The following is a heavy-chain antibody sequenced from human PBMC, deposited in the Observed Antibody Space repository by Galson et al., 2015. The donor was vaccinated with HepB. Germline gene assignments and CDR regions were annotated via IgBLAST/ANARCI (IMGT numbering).Heavy chain of an antibody. J-gene: IGHJ4*02. V-gene: IGHV3-30*18. CDR3: AKVYADFWGDYFDF. CDR1: GFTFSSYG. D-gene: IGHD3-3*01. CDR2: ISNDGSNQ. Sequence: SLRLSCAASGFTFSSYGIHWVRQAPGKGLEWVAVISNDGSNQYYADSVKGRFTISRDNSKNTLYLQMDSLRPEDTAVYYCAKVYADFWGDYFDFWGQGTLVTVSS.